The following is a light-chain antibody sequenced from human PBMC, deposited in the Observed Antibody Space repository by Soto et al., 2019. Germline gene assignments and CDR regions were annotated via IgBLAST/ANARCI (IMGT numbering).Light chain of an antibody. CDR2: SVS. Sequence: QSVLTQPRSVSGSPGQSVTISCTGTSSDVGGHNYVSWYQQHPGKAPKLMISSVSKRPSGVPDRFSGPKSGNTASLTISGLQAEDEADYYCRSYAASYTYVFGNGTKVTVL. CDR3: RSYAASYTYV. V-gene: IGLV2-11*01. CDR1: SSDVGGHNY. J-gene: IGLJ1*01.